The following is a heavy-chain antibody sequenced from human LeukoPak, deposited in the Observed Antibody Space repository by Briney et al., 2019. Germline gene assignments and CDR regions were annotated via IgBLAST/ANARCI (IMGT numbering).Heavy chain of an antibody. CDR3: ARDSLGYCSSTSCPQYYYYGMDV. J-gene: IGHJ6*02. V-gene: IGHV1-18*01. CDR1: GYTFTSYG. CDR2: ISAYNGNT. D-gene: IGHD2-2*01. Sequence: ASVKVSCKASGYTFTSYGISWVRQAPGQGLEWMGWISAYNGNTNYAQKLQGRVTMTTGTSTSTAYMELRSLRSDDTAVYYCARDSLGYCSSTSCPQYYYYGMDVWGQGTTVTVSS.